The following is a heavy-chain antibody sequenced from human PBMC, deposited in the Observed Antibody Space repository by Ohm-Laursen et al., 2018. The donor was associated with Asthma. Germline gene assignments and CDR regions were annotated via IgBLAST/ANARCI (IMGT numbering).Heavy chain of an antibody. D-gene: IGHD4-11*01. CDR2: IYYTGNT. CDR1: GDSFTSGGHY. Sequence: SQTLSLTCIVSGDSFTSGGHYWSWIRQLPGKGLEWIGYIYYTGNTYYNPSLKSRFTISVDTSKNQFSLKLSSVTAADTAVYYCARGAPLQLGWFDPWGQGTLVTVSS. CDR3: ARGAPLQLGWFDP. V-gene: IGHV4-30-4*08. J-gene: IGHJ5*02.